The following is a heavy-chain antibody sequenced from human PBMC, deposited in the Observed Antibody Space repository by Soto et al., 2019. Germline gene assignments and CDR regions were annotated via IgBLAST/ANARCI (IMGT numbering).Heavy chain of an antibody. D-gene: IGHD2-2*01. J-gene: IGHJ5*02. CDR3: ARDTDIVVAHNWFDP. Sequence: SETLSLTSPVSGGSISSYYWSCIRQPAGKGLEWIGRIYTSGSTNYNTSLKSRATMSVDTSKNQFSLKLSSVTAADTAVYYCARDTDIVVAHNWFDPWGQGTLVTVSS. V-gene: IGHV4-4*07. CDR2: IYTSGST. CDR1: GGSISSYY.